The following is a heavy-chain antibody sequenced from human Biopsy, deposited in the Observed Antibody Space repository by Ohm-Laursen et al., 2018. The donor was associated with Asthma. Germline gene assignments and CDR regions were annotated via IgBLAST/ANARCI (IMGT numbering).Heavy chain of an antibody. J-gene: IGHJ5*02. D-gene: IGHD3-9*01. CDR3: ALSQDSGFDDHSPSWFDP. CDR2: IYWDDYN. V-gene: IGHV2-5*02. CDR1: GLSLRTPGVG. Sequence: PTQTLTLTCSFSGLSLRTPGVGVGWIRQSPGKALEWLALIYWDDYNLFRPSLKRRLTITKDPSKNQVVLTMTKMDPVDSGTHYCALSQDSGFDDHSPSWFDPWGQGTLVTVSS.